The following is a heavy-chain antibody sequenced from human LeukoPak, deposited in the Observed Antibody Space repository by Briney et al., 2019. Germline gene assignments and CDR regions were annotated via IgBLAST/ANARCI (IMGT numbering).Heavy chain of an antibody. CDR3: ARGVSGWYGIDFDI. CDR2: INAYKGNT. D-gene: IGHD6-19*01. V-gene: IGHV1-18*01. J-gene: IGHJ3*02. Sequence: ASVKVSCKASRYTLPNYGISWVRQAPGQEGEGMGWINAYKGNTKYAQKLQGRVTMTTEPPTSTAYMELRSLRSDDTAVYYCARGVSGWYGIDFDIWGQGTMVTVSS. CDR1: RYTLPNYG.